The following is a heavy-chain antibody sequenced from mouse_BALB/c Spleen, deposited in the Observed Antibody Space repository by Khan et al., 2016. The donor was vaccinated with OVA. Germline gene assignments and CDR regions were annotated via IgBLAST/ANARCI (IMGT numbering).Heavy chain of an antibody. CDR3: ARRGLRWDFGD. V-gene: IGHV1-7*01. D-gene: IGHD1-1*01. CDR2: INPSTGYT. Sequence: QVQLKQSGAELAKPGASVKMSCKASGYTFINYWILWVKQRPGQGLEWIGYINPSTGYTEYNQNFKDKATLTADKSSSTAYMQLSSLTSEDTAGYYCARRGLRWDFGDWGQGTTLTVSS. CDR1: GYTFINYW. J-gene: IGHJ2*01.